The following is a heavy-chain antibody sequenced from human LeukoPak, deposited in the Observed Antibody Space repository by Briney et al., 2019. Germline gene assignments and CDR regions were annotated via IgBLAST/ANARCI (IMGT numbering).Heavy chain of an antibody. V-gene: IGHV4-59*08. CDR2: IYYSGST. CDR1: GASITSYY. CDR3: ARLDPNWYFEL. J-gene: IGHJ2*01. Sequence: SETLSLTCTLSGASITSYYWGWIRQPPGKGLECIGYIYYSGSTNYNPSLKRRVSMSVGTSRAQFSLRLSSVTAADTAVYYCARLDPNWYFELWGRGTLVTVSS.